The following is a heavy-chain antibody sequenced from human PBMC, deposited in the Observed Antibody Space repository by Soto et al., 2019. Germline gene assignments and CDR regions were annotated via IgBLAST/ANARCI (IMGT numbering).Heavy chain of an antibody. Sequence: GSLRLSCAASGFTFSSYGMHWVRQAPGKGLEWVAVISYDGSNKYYADSVKGRFTISRDNSENTLYLQMNSLRAEDTAVYYCAKVQLQLAPYYYYYMDVWGKGTTVTVSS. CDR3: AKVQLQLAPYYYYYMDV. D-gene: IGHD6-6*01. V-gene: IGHV3-30*18. CDR2: ISYDGSNK. J-gene: IGHJ6*03. CDR1: GFTFSSYG.